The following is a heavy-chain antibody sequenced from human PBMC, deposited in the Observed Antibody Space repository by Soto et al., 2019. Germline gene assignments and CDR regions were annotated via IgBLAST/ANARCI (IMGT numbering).Heavy chain of an antibody. V-gene: IGHV3-21*04. D-gene: IGHD1-20*01. CDR3: ARQEDVTGTVDYSYGF. J-gene: IGHJ4*02. CDR1: GFTFSSHT. CDR2: LGSNGYYI. Sequence: LRLSCAASGFTFSSHTMNWVRQAPGKGLEWVSSLGSNGYYIYYADSVGGRFTISADKSINTAYLQWSSLKASDTAMYYCARQEDVTGTVDYSYGFWGQGTLVTVSS.